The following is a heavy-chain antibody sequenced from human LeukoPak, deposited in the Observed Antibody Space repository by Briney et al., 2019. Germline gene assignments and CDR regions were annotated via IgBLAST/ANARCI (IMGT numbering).Heavy chain of an antibody. CDR1: GGSISTITYY. D-gene: IGHD3-10*01. CDR2: MYYRGNT. CDR3: ARDRLRFGELSPDY. Sequence: SETLSLTCTVSGGSISTITYYWGWIRQPPGKGLEWVGHMYYRGNTFYNPSLKSRVTISVDTSKNQFSLKLRSVTAADTAVYYCARDRLRFGELSPDYWGQGTLVTVSS. V-gene: IGHV4-39*07. J-gene: IGHJ4*02.